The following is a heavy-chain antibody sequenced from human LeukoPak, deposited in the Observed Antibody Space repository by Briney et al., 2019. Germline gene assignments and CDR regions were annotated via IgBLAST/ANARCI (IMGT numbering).Heavy chain of an antibody. CDR3: ARDRVYSSSDGFDI. Sequence: GGSLRLSCAASGFTFSSYSMNWVRQAPGKGLEWVSSISSSSGYIYYADSVKGRFTISRDSAKNSLYLQMNSLRAEDTAVYFCARDRVYSSSDGFDIWGQGTVVTVSS. J-gene: IGHJ3*02. CDR1: GFTFSSYS. V-gene: IGHV3-21*01. D-gene: IGHD6-6*01. CDR2: ISSSSGYI.